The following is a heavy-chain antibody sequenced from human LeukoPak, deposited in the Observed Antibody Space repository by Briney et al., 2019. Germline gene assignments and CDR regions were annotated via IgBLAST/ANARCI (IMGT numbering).Heavy chain of an antibody. D-gene: IGHD4-17*01. Sequence: GGSLRLSCAASGFTFNRNAISWVRQAPGKGLEWVSAIRSGGDGTLYADSVKGRFTISRDNSKNTLFLQMNNMRAEDTAVYYCARDPNGDYVGAFEMWGPGTKVTVSS. CDR3: ARDPNGDYVGAFEM. V-gene: IGHV3-23*01. J-gene: IGHJ3*02. CDR1: GFTFNRNA. CDR2: IRSGGDGT.